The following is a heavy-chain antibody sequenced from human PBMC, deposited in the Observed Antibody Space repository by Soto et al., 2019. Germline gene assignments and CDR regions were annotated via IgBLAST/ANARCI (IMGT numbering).Heavy chain of an antibody. CDR2: IYHSGST. Sequence: QVQLQESGPGLVKPSGTLSLTCAVSGGSISSSNWWSWVRQPPGKGLEWIGEIYHSGSTYYNPSLTTPVTLSADNSNTPSSPQLTSVTAAATAVYYCARVSTTVTNCFHPWGPGTPVTLSS. J-gene: IGHJ5*02. CDR1: GGSISSSNW. D-gene: IGHD4-17*01. CDR3: ARVSTTVTNCFHP. V-gene: IGHV4-4*02.